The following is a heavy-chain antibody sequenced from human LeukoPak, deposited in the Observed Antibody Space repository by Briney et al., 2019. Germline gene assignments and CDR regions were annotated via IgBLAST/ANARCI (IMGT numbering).Heavy chain of an antibody. D-gene: IGHD3-10*01. CDR3: ARRQYGSGDY. CDR1: GYSFTSYW. CDR2: IDPRDSET. V-gene: IGHV5-51*01. Sequence: GESLKISCKGSGYSFTSYWIGWVRQMPGKGLEWMATIDPRDSETRYSPSFQGQVTISGDTSISTIYLQWSSLKASDTAMYFCARRQYGSGDYWGQGTLVTVSS. J-gene: IGHJ4*02.